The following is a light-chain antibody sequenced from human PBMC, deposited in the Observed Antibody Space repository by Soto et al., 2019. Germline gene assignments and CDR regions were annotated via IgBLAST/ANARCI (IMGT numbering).Light chain of an antibody. V-gene: IGKV3-11*01. J-gene: IGKJ4*01. CDR2: DAS. CDR1: QDLSTY. CDR3: QQRGNGGVV. Sequence: ENVLTQSPASLSLSPGERATLSCRSSQDLSTYLAWYQHKPGQAPRLLIYDASTRATGIPAGFSGGGSGLDVSLTISSLEPEDLSVNYCQQRGNGGVVFGGGTQVEI.